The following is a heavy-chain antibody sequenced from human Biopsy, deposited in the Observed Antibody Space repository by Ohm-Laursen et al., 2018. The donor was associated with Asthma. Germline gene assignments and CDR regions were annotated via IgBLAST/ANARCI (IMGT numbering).Heavy chain of an antibody. CDR1: GDTLTERS. CDR2: FDIEDGEA. Sequence: SVKVSCKVSGDTLTERSIHWVRQAPGKGLEWMGGFDIEDGEASYAQKFKGRVTLTEDPSTDTVYMEVSSLRSDDTAVYYCAREGITGTTAWFDPWGQGTLVTVSS. V-gene: IGHV1-24*01. CDR3: AREGITGTTAWFDP. J-gene: IGHJ5*02. D-gene: IGHD1-7*01.